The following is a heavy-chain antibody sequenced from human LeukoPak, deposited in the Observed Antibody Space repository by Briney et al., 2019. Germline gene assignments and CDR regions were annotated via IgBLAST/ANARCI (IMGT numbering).Heavy chain of an antibody. D-gene: IGHD6-19*01. CDR1: GGSISSNNYY. CDR3: ARDSGIAVAGYYYYGMDV. CDR2: IYYSGST. J-gene: IGHJ6*02. Sequence: SETLSLTCTVSGGSISSNNYYWGWIRQPPGKGLEWIGSIYYSGSTYYNPSLKSRATISVDTSKNQFSLKLSSVTAADTAVYYCARDSGIAVAGYYYYGMDVWGQGTTVTVSS. V-gene: IGHV4-39*07.